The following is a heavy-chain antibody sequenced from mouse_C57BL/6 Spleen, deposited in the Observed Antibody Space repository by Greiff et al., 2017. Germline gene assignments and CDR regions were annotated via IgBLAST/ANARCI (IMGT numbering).Heavy chain of an antibody. D-gene: IGHD1-1*01. V-gene: IGHV1-72*01. CDR2: IDPNSGGT. CDR1: GYTFTSYW. J-gene: IGHJ2*01. CDR3: ARGGHGSSYYFDY. Sequence: QVQLKQPGAELVKPGASVKLSCKASGYTFTSYWMHWVKQRPGRGLEWIGRIDPNSGGTKYNEKFKSKATLTVDKPSSTAYMQLSSLTSEDSAVYYCARGGHGSSYYFDYWGQGTTLTVSS.